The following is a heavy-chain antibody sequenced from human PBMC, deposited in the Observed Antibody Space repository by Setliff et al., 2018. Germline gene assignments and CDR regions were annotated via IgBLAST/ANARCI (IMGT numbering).Heavy chain of an antibody. D-gene: IGHD3-22*01. CDR2: IMPKFGTP. CDR3: ARMGDYYDSSGYYYVWVVGRAFDI. CDR1: GGTFSNYC. Sequence: SVKVSCKASGGTFSNYCISWVRQAPGQGLEWMGGIMPKFGTPNRSQKFQGRVTITADESTSTAYMELSSVTAADTAVYYCARMGDYYDSSGYYYVWVVGRAFDIWGQGTMVTVSS. V-gene: IGHV1-69*13. J-gene: IGHJ3*02.